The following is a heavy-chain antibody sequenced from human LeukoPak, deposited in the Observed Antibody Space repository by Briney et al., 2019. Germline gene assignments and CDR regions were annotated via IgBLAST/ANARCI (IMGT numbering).Heavy chain of an antibody. J-gene: IGHJ3*02. CDR3: AREDDYAGAFDI. CDR2: INSSSSYI. V-gene: IGHV3-21*01. CDR1: GFPFGSYV. Sequence: GGSLRLSCEGSGFPFGSYVMTWVRQAPGKGLEWVSSINSSSSYIYYADSVKGRFTISRDNAKNSLYLQMNSLRAEDTAVYYCAREDDYAGAFDIWGQGTMVTVSS. D-gene: IGHD4-17*01.